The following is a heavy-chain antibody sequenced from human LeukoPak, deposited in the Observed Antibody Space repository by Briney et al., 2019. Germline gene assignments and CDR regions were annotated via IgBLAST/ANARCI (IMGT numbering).Heavy chain of an antibody. J-gene: IGHJ4*02. D-gene: IGHD3-10*01. CDR1: GFTFSSYA. CDR2: ISGSGGST. Sequence: HPGGSLRLSCAASGFTFSSYAMSWVRQAPGKGLEWVSAISGSGGSTYYADSVKGRFTISRDNSKNTLYLQMNSLRAEDTAVYYCAKDSSGLWFGKLNGYFDYWGQGTLVTVSS. V-gene: IGHV3-23*01. CDR3: AKDSSGLWFGKLNGYFDY.